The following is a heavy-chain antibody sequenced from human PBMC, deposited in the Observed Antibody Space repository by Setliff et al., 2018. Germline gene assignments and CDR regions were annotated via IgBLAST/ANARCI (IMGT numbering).Heavy chain of an antibody. CDR1: GHTFTTFS. CDR2: ITNYNGKT. CDR3: ATRNPVTFSGVVTTV. D-gene: IGHD3-3*01. Sequence: GASVKVSCKASGHTFTTFSISWVLQAPGQGLEWMGWITNYNGKTDYAQKFQDRVILTTDTSTNTAYMELRNLRPDDKAIYYCATRNPVTFSGVVTTVWGQGSLVTVSS. J-gene: IGHJ4*02. V-gene: IGHV1-18*01.